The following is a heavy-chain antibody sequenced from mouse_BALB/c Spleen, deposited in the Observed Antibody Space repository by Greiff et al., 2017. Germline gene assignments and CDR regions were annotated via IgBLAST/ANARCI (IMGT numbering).Heavy chain of an antibody. V-gene: IGHV5-6*01. CDR1: GFTFSSYG. CDR3: ARQALPLGNYAMDY. J-gene: IGHJ4*01. D-gene: IGHD4-1*01. CDR2: ISSGGSYT. Sequence: EVKLMESGGDLVKPGGSLKLSCAASGFTFSSYGMSWVRQTPDKRLEWVATISSGGSYTYYPDSVKGRFTISRDNAKNTLYLQMSSLKSEDTAMYYCARQALPLGNYAMDYWGQGTSVTVSS.